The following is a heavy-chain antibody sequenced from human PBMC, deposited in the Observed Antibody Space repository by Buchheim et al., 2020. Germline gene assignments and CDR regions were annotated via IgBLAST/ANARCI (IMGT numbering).Heavy chain of an antibody. V-gene: IGHV4-31*03. D-gene: IGHD2-15*01. J-gene: IGHJ4*02. Sequence: QVQLQESGPGLVKPSQTLSLTCSVSGASISSGGHYWSWIRQHPEKGLEWIGYIYSSGNTYYNPSLKSRLTISVDTSKNQFSLRLSSVTAADTDVYYCARGPKYCSGGSCYSPDFDYWGQGTL. CDR1: GASISSGGHY. CDR3: ARGPKYCSGGSCYSPDFDY. CDR2: IYSSGNT.